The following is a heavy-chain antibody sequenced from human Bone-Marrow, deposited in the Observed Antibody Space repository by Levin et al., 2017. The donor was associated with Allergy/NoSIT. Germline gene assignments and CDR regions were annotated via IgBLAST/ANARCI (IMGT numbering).Heavy chain of an antibody. Sequence: GESLKISCSASGFTFGSYAMHWVRQAPGKGLLYVSGISHSGATTYYADCVKGRFTISRDNSKNTLYLQMSSLGAEDTAVYYCAKDRGLVWFGEGYYYGMDVWGQGTTVTVSS. D-gene: IGHD3-10*01. V-gene: IGHV3-64D*06. CDR1: GFTFGSYA. J-gene: IGHJ6*02. CDR3: AKDRGLVWFGEGYYYGMDV. CDR2: ISHSGATT.